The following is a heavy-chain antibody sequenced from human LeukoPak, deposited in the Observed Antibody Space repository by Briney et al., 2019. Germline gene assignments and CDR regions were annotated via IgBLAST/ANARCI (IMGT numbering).Heavy chain of an antibody. Sequence: ASVKVSCKASGSTFTSYYIQWVRQAPGQGLEWMGIVNPSGGSTSYEQKFQGRATMTRDTAKSTVYMELSSLGSEDTALYYCARGGYSSSRDAFDIWGQGTMVTVSS. CDR3: ARGGYSSSRDAFDI. CDR2: VNPSGGST. J-gene: IGHJ3*02. D-gene: IGHD6-13*01. V-gene: IGHV1-46*01. CDR1: GSTFTSYY.